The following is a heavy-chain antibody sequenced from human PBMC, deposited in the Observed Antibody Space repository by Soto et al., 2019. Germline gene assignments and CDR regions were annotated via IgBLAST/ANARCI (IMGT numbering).Heavy chain of an antibody. CDR3: ARLPRDYVCGSYRYHPPDY. Sequence: PSETLSLTCTVSGGSISSSSYYWGWIRQPPGKGLEWIGSIYYSRSTYYNPSLKSRVTISVDTSKNQFSLKLSSVTAADTAVYYCARLPRDYVCGSYRYHPPDYWGQGTLVTVSS. D-gene: IGHD3-16*02. CDR2: IYYSRST. J-gene: IGHJ4*02. CDR1: GGSISSSSYY. V-gene: IGHV4-39*01.